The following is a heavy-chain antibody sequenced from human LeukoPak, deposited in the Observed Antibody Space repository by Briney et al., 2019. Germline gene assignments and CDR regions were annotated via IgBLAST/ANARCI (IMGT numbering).Heavy chain of an antibody. D-gene: IGHD3-10*01. J-gene: IGHJ4*02. V-gene: IGHV4-39*01. CDR2: IYYSGST. CDR1: GGSISSSSYY. Sequence: KTSETLSLTCTVSGGSISSSSYYWGWIRQPPGKGLEWIGSIYYSGSTYYNPSLKSRVTISVDTSKNQFSLKLSSMTAADTAVYYCARRTGFGVTNFDYWGQGTLVTVPS. CDR3: ARRTGFGVTNFDY.